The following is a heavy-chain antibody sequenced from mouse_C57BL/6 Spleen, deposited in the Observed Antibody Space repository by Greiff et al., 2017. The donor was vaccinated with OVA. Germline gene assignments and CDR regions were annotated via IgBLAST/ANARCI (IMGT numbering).Heavy chain of an antibody. Sequence: VQLQQSGAELARPGASVKLSCKASGYTFTSYGIRWVKQSPGQGLEWIGEIYPRSGNTYYNEKFKGKATLTADKSSSTAYMELRGLTSEDSAVYFCAREGITTASGAMDYWGQGTSVTVSS. J-gene: IGHJ4*01. CDR2: IYPRSGNT. CDR1: GYTFTSYG. V-gene: IGHV1-81*01. CDR3: AREGITTASGAMDY. D-gene: IGHD1-2*01.